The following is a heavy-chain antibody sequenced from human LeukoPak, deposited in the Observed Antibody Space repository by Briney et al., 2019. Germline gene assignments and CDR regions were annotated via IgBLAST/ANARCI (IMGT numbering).Heavy chain of an antibody. V-gene: IGHV4-61*02. D-gene: IGHD5-12*01. CDR3: ARAPFSGYDLRAAFDY. CDR2: IYTSGST. CDR1: GGSISSGSYC. J-gene: IGHJ4*02. Sequence: PSETLSLTCTVSGGSISSGSYCWGWIRQPGGRGLEWIVRIYTSGSTNYNPSLKSRVTISVDTSKNQFSLKLSSVTAADTAVYYCARAPFSGYDLRAAFDYWGQGTLVTVSS.